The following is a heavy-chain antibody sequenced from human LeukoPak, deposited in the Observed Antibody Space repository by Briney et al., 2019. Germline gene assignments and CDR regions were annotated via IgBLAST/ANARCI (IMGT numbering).Heavy chain of an antibody. CDR2: KKLVGSEK. V-gene: IGHV3-7*01. CDR1: TFVFINFF. D-gene: IGHD3-10*02. CDR3: GELGITRIGGV. J-gene: IGHJ6*04. Sequence: GGSLRPSCAPSTFVFINFFMSCVRQAPGEGAGWVANKKLVGSEKNSAGSVKGRFTISRAKPKNSLYLGMNSVRAEATAVYYCGELGITRIGGVWGKGTTVSISS.